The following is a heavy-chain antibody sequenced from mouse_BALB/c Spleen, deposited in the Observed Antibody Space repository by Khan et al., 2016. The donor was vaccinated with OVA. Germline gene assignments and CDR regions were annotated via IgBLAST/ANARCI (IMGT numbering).Heavy chain of an antibody. CDR1: GYTFTSYW. V-gene: IGHV1S22*01. CDR2: IYPGSGNT. CDR3: TRMHYYGSSLDY. D-gene: IGHD1-1*01. J-gene: IGHJ2*01. Sequence: LQQPGSELVRPGASVKLSCKASGYTFTSYWMHWVKQRPGQGLEWIGNIYPGSGNTNYDEKFKNKATLTVDTPSSTAYMQLSSLTSEDAAVYYWTRMHYYGSSLDYWGQGTILTVSS.